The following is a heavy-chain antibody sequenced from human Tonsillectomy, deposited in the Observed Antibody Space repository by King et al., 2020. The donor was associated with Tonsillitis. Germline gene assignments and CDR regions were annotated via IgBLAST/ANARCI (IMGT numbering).Heavy chain of an antibody. J-gene: IGHJ6*02. Sequence: VQLVESGGGLVQPGRSLRLSCAASGFTFDDYAMHWVRQVPGKGLEWGSGISWQSGSIGYAEAVKGRFTISRDNAKNSLYLQMNSLRAEDTALFYCAKDWGYYYDGMDVWGQGTTVTVSS. CDR3: AKDWGYYYDGMDV. CDR1: GFTFDDYA. D-gene: IGHD3-16*01. CDR2: ISWQSGSI. V-gene: IGHV3-9*01.